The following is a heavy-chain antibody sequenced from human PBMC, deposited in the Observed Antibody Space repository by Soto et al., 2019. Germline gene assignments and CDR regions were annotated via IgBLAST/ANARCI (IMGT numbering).Heavy chain of an antibody. CDR2: IVVGSGNT. J-gene: IGHJ3*02. V-gene: IGHV1-58*01. CDR1: GFTFTSSS. Sequence: GASVKVSCKASGFTFTSSSVQWVRQARGQRLEWIGWIVVGSGNTNYAQKFQERVTITRDMSTSTAYMELSSLRSEDTAVYYCAAPYNWNYYDAFDIWGQGTMVTVSS. CDR3: AAPYNWNYYDAFDI. D-gene: IGHD1-7*01.